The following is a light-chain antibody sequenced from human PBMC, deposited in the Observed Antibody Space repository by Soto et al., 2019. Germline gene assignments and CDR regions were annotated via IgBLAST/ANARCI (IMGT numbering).Light chain of an antibody. J-gene: IGLJ2*01. Sequence: QSVLTQPPSVSAAPGQKVTISCSGSSSNIGNNYVSWYQQLPGTAPKLLIYDNNKRPSGIPDRFSGSKSGTSATLGITELQTGDEADYYGGTWDTSLGPGVFGGGTKLTDL. CDR3: GTWDTSLGPGV. CDR1: SSNIGNNY. V-gene: IGLV1-51*01. CDR2: DNN.